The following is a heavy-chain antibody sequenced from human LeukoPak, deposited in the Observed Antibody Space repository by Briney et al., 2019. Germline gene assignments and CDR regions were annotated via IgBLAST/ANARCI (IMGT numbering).Heavy chain of an antibody. CDR1: AFTFSSYW. CDR2: INSDGSTT. J-gene: IGHJ5*02. D-gene: IGHD2-15*01. CDR3: ARDRVVAAPPLGWFDP. Sequence: GALRLSCAASAFTFSSYWMHWVRHAPRKGLVWVARINSDGSTTSYADSVKGRFTISRDNAKNTLYLQMNSLRAEDTAVYYCARDRVVAAPPLGWFDPWGQGTLVTVSS. V-gene: IGHV3-74*01.